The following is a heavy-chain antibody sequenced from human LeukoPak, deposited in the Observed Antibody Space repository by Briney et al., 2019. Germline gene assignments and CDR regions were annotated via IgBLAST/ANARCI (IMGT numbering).Heavy chain of an antibody. CDR3: AREVPSYYYDSRATPLDY. J-gene: IGHJ4*02. CDR2: IWSDGSNQ. V-gene: IGHV3-33*01. D-gene: IGHD3-22*01. Sequence: GMSLRLSCAASGFSFSTYAMHWVRQAPGKGLDWVAMIWSDGSNQYYADSVKGRFTISRDNAKNSLYLQMNSLRAEDTAVYYCAREVPSYYYDSRATPLDYWGQGTLVTVSS. CDR1: GFSFSTYA.